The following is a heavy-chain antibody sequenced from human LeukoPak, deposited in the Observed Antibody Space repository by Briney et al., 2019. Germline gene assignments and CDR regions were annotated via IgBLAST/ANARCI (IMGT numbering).Heavy chain of an antibody. Sequence: ASVKVSCKASGYTFTSYDINWVRQATGQGLEWTGWMNPNSGNTGYAQKFQGRVTMTRNTSISTAYMELSSLRSEDTAVYYCAREGDIYGVSLMAWFDPWGQGTLVTVSS. V-gene: IGHV1-8*01. J-gene: IGHJ5*02. CDR3: AREGDIYGVSLMAWFDP. CDR1: GYTFTSYD. D-gene: IGHD4-17*01. CDR2: MNPNSGNT.